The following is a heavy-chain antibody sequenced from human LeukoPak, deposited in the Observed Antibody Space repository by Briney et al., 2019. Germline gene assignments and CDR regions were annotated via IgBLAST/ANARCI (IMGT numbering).Heavy chain of an antibody. CDR1: GFTFSTYW. J-gene: IGHJ6*04. CDR3: AELGITMIGGV. CDR2: ISSDGTNA. Sequence: GGSLRLSCAASGFTFSTYWMHWVRQVPGKGLVWVSRISSDGTNANYADSVKGRFTISRDNAKNSLYLQMNSLRAEDTAVYYCAELGITMIGGVWGKGTTVTISS. V-gene: IGHV3-74*01. D-gene: IGHD3-10*02.